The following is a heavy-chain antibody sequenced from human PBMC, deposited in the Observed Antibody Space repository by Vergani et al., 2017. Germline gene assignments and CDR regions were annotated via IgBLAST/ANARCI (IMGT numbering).Heavy chain of an antibody. D-gene: IGHD1-1*01. CDR3: TRGQTGPGAFDV. V-gene: IGHV3-13*01. J-gene: IGHJ3*01. Sequence: EVQLVESGGGLVQPGGSLRLSCAASGFTFSSYDMNWVRQSTGKGLEWVSGIGIAGDTYYPGSVKGRFTISRENDKNSLYVQMTSLRAGDTAVYYCTRGQTGPGAFDVWGQGTMVTVSS. CDR2: IGIAGDT. CDR1: GFTFSSYD.